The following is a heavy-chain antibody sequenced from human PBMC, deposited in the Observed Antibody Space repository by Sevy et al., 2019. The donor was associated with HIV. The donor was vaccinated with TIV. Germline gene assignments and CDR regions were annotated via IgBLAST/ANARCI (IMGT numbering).Heavy chain of an antibody. CDR2: ISSDGVST. V-gene: IGHV3-64D*06. Sequence: GGSLRLSCSGSGFSFSNSAMNWVRQTPGKGLKYVSAISSDGVSTYYTDSVRGRFTISRDNSKNTLYLQMSSLRVKDTAVYYCVKDPDYNFWRGDHGMDVWGQGTTVTVSS. CDR3: VKDPDYNFWRGDHGMDV. J-gene: IGHJ6*01. CDR1: GFSFSNSA. D-gene: IGHD3-3*01.